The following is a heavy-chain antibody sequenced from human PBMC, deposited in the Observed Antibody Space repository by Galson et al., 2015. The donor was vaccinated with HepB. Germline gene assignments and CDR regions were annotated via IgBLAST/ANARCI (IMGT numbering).Heavy chain of an antibody. Sequence: SLRLSCAASGFTFSSYSMNWVRQAPGKGLEWVSSISSSSYIYYADSVKGRFTISRDNAKNSLYLQMNSLRAEDTAVYYCERVDEEHDWGFDPWGQGTLVTVSS. D-gene: IGHD3-9*01. CDR2: ISSSSYI. CDR3: ERVDEEHDWGFDP. J-gene: IGHJ5*02. CDR1: GFTFSSYS. V-gene: IGHV3-21*01.